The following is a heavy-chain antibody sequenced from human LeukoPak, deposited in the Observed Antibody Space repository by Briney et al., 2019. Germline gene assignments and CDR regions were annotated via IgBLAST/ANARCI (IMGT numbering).Heavy chain of an antibody. CDR2: ISYDGSNK. CDR1: GFTVSNNY. CDR3: ARVAYSSSWSLYLLDY. V-gene: IGHV3-30*03. Sequence: PGGSLRLSCAASGFTVSNNYMSWVRQAPGKGLEWVAVISYDGSNKYYADSVKGRFTISRDNSKNTLYLQMNSLRAEDTAVYYCARVAYSSSWSLYLLDYWGQGTLVTVSS. D-gene: IGHD6-13*01. J-gene: IGHJ4*02.